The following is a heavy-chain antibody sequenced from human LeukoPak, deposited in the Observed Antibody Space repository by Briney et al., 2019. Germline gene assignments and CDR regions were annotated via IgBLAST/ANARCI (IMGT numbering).Heavy chain of an antibody. V-gene: IGHV3-21*01. Sequence: GGSLRLSCAASGFTFSSYSMNWVRQAPGQGLEWVSSISSSSSYIYYADSVKGRFTISRDNAKNSLYLQMNSLRAEDTAVYYCAGTLIAVAGPIDYWGQGTPVTVSS. CDR3: AGTLIAVAGPIDY. D-gene: IGHD6-19*01. CDR2: ISSSSSYI. J-gene: IGHJ4*01. CDR1: GFTFSSYS.